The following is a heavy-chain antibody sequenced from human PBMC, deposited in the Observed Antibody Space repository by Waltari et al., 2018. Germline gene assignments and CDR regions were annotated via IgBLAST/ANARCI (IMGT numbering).Heavy chain of an antibody. D-gene: IGHD2-2*01. J-gene: IGHJ6*03. V-gene: IGHV4-34*01. CDR3: ARGKYCSSTSCYLRWLSYYYMDV. CDR1: GGSFSGYY. Sequence: QVQLQQWGAGLLKPSETLSLTCAVYGGSFSGYYWSWIRQPPGKGLEWIGEINHSGSTTDNPSLKSRVTISVDTSKNQFSLKLSSVTAADTAVYYCARGKYCSSTSCYLRWLSYYYMDVWGKGTTVTVSS. CDR2: INHSGST.